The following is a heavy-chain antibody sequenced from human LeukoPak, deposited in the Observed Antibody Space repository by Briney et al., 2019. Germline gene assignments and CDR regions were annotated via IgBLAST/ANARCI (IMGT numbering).Heavy chain of an antibody. CDR3: ARVGGTNYYYYGMDV. Sequence: SGTLSLTCTVSGGSISSYYWSWIRQPPGKGLEWIGYIYDSGSTNYNPSLKSRVTISVDTSKNQFSLKLSSVTAADTAVYYCARVGGTNYYYYGMDVWGQGTTVTVSS. D-gene: IGHD2-2*01. J-gene: IGHJ6*02. CDR1: GGSISSYY. CDR2: IYDSGST. V-gene: IGHV4-59*01.